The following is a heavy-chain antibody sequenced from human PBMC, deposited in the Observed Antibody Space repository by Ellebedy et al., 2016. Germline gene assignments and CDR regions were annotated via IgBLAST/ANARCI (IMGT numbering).Heavy chain of an antibody. D-gene: IGHD2-15*01. V-gene: IGHV3-53*01. CDR1: GFTVSSNY. CDR3: ARGYSQGKTPTPFDY. Sequence: GESLKISCAASGFTVSSNYMSWVRQAPGKGLEWVSVIYSGGSTYYADSVKGRFTISRDNSKNTLYLQMNSLRAEDTAVYYCARGYSQGKTPTPFDYWGQGTLVTVSS. CDR2: IYSGGST. J-gene: IGHJ4*02.